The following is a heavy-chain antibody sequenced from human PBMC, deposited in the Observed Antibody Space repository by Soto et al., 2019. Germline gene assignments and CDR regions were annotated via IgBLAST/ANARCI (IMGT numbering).Heavy chain of an antibody. D-gene: IGHD3-10*01. CDR2: IWYDGSNK. V-gene: IGHV3-33*01. CDR3: ASSRLYLSPFDY. Sequence: QVQLVESGGGVVQPGRSLRLSCAASGFTFSSYGMHWVRQAPGKGLEWVAVIWYDGSNKYYADSVKGRFTISRDNSKNTLYLQMNSLRAEDTAVYYCASSRLYLSPFDYWGQGTLVTVSS. J-gene: IGHJ4*02. CDR1: GFTFSSYG.